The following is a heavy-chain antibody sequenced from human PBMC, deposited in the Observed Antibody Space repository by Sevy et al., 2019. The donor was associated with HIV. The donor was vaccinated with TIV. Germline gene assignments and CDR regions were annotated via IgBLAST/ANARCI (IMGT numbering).Heavy chain of an antibody. CDR3: AKASILRYYSIDY. D-gene: IGHD3-9*01. J-gene: IGHJ4*02. Sequence: GGSLRLSCAASGFTFSSYGMHWVRQAPGKGLEWVAVISYDGSNKYYADSGKGRFTISRDNSKNTLYLQMNSLRAEDTAVYYCAKASILRYYSIDYWGQGTLVTVSS. V-gene: IGHV3-30*18. CDR1: GFTFSSYG. CDR2: ISYDGSNK.